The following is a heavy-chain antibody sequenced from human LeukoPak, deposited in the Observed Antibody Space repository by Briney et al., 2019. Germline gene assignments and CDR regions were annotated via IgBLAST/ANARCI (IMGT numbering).Heavy chain of an antibody. CDR1: GGSISSGSYY. CDR3: ARMSLSYCSSTSCSNLIDY. V-gene: IGHV4-61*09. D-gene: IGHD2-2*01. CDR2: IYTSGST. J-gene: IGHJ4*02. Sequence: SQTLSLTCTVSGGSISSGSYYWRWIRQPAGKGLEWIGHIYTSGSTNYNPSLKSRVTISVDTSKNQFSLKLSSVTAADTAMYYCARMSLSYCSSTSCSNLIDYWGQGTLVTVSS.